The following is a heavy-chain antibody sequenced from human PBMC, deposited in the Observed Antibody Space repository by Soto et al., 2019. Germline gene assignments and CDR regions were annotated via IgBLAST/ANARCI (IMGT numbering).Heavy chain of an antibody. Sequence: GGSLRLSCAASGFTFSNAWMNWVRQAPGKGLEWVGRIKSKTDGGTTDYAAPVKGRFTISRDDSKNTLYLQMNSLKTEDTAVYYCTTELGIGEGYYFDYWGQGTLVTVSS. V-gene: IGHV3-15*07. CDR1: GFTFSNAW. J-gene: IGHJ4*02. CDR3: TTELGIGEGYYFDY. CDR2: IKSKTDGGTT. D-gene: IGHD7-27*01.